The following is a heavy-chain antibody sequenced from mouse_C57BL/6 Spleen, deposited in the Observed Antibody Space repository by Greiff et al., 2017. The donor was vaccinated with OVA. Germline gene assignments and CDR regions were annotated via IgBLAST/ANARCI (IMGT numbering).Heavy chain of an antibody. CDR3: ARAYGSTRYFDV. CDR1: GYSITSGYY. V-gene: IGHV3-6*01. J-gene: IGHJ1*03. CDR2: ISYDGSN. D-gene: IGHD1-1*01. Sequence: DVKLQESGPGLVKPSQSLSLTCSVTGYSITSGYYWNWIRQFPGNKLEWMGYISYDGSNNYNPSLKNRISITRDTSKNQFFLKLNSVTTEDTATYYCARAYGSTRYFDVWGTGTTVTVSS.